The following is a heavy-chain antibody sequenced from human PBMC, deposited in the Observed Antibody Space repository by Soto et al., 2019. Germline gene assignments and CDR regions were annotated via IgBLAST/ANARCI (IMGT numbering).Heavy chain of an antibody. Sequence: PGGSLRLSCAASGFTFSSYAMSWVRQAPGKGLEWVSAISGSGGSTYYADSVKGRFTISRDNSKNTLYLQMNSLRAEDTAVYYCAKADWGLRFLEWGMDVWGQGTTVTVSS. D-gene: IGHD3-3*01. CDR3: AKADWGLRFLEWGMDV. J-gene: IGHJ6*02. CDR1: GFTFSSYA. CDR2: ISGSGGST. V-gene: IGHV3-23*01.